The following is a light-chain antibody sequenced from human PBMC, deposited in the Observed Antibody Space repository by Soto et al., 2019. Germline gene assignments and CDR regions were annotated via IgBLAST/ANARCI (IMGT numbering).Light chain of an antibody. CDR2: SND. Sequence: QSVLTQPPSVSGTPGQRVTISCSGSSSNIGSNTVSWYQQLPGTAPKLLIYSNDQRPSGVPERFSDSKSGTSDSLVISGIQSEDEADYYCAAWDDSLNGPVFGGGTKLTVL. CDR1: SSNIGSNT. V-gene: IGLV1-44*01. CDR3: AAWDDSLNGPV. J-gene: IGLJ3*02.